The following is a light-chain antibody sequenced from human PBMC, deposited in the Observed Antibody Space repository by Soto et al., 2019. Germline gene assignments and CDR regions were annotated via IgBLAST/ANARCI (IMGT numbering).Light chain of an antibody. CDR1: QSVSSSY. Sequence: IVFAPFPSPLSFSPGERAPLSCRARQSVSSSYLAWYQQKPGQAPRLLIYGASSRATGIPDRFSGSGSGTDFTLTISRLEPEDFAVYYCQQYGSSLTWTFGQGTKVDI. CDR2: GAS. V-gene: IGKV3-20*01. J-gene: IGKJ1*01. CDR3: QQYGSSLTWT.